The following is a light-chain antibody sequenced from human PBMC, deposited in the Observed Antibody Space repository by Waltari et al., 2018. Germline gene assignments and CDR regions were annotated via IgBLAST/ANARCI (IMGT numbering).Light chain of an antibody. CDR1: SSNIGDNV. CDR2: RND. CDR3: AAWDDRMNGHWV. V-gene: IGLV1-44*01. Sequence: QSVLTQPPSASGTPGQRVTLPCSGSSSNIGDNVANWYQQPQGKAPNLLISRNDQRPSGVPDRFSASKSGTSASLAISGLQSEDEADYYCAAWDDRMNGHWVFGGGTKVTVL. J-gene: IGLJ3*02.